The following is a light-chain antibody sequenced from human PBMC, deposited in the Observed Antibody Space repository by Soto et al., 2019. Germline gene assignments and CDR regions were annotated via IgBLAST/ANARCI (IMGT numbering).Light chain of an antibody. J-gene: IGLJ1*01. CDR2: DVS. CDR3: SSFTSTTTYV. CDR1: SSDVGSHDL. Sequence: QSALTQPASVSGSPGQSIAISCTGTSSDVGSHDLVSWYQQQSGKVPKLIIYDVSSRPSGVSNRFSGSKSGNTASLTISGLQAEDEADYYCSSFTSTTTYVFGTGTMSPS. V-gene: IGLV2-14*02.